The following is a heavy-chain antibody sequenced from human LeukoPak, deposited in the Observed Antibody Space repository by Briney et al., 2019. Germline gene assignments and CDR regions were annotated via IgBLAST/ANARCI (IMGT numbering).Heavy chain of an antibody. CDR3: ARDYSDSSGHWDY. D-gene: IGHD3-22*01. Sequence: GASVRVSCKASDYTLTGYYMHWVRQAPGQGLEWMGWINPNTGGTNYAQKFQGRSTLTRDTSSSTAYMELSSLRSDDTAVYYCARDYSDSSGHWDYWGQGTLVTVFS. J-gene: IGHJ4*02. CDR1: DYTLTGYY. V-gene: IGHV1-2*02. CDR2: INPNTGGT.